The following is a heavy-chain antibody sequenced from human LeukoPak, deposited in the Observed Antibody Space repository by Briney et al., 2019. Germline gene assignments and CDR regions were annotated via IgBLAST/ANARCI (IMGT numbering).Heavy chain of an antibody. CDR1: GYTFISYG. D-gene: IGHD3-3*01. J-gene: IGHJ6*02. CDR3: ARSLYPGFLEWLYPYYYYGMDV. V-gene: IGHV1-18*01. Sequence: ASVKVSCKASGYTFISYGISWVRQAPGQGLEWMGWISVNIVNTNYAQKFQGRVTMTTETSTSTAYMELRNLRSDDTAVYYCARSLYPGFLEWLYPYYYYGMDVWGQGTTVTVSS. CDR2: ISVNIVNT.